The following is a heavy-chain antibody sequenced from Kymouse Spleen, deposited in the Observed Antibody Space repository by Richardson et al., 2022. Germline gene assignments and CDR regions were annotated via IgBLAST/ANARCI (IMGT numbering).Heavy chain of an antibody. CDR1: GFTFSSYG. CDR2: ISYDGSNK. D-gene: IGHD6-19*01. J-gene: IGHJ6*02. Sequence: QVQLVESGGGVVQPGRSLRLSCAASGFTFSSYGMHWVRQAPGKGLEWVAVISYDGSNKYYADSVKGRFTISRDNSKNTLYLQMNSLRAEDTAVYYCAKDKSGWPHYYYYGMDVWGQGTTVTVSS. CDR3: AKDKSGWPHYYYYGMDV. V-gene: IGHV3-30*18.